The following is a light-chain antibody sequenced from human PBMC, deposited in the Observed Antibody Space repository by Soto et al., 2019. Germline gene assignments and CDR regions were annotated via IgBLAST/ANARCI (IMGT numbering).Light chain of an antibody. CDR2: GAS. CDR1: QSVSSSY. V-gene: IGKV3-20*01. CDR3: QQYGSSPRT. J-gene: IGKJ1*01. Sequence: EIVLTQSPGTLSLSPGERATLSCRASQSVSSSYLAWYQQKPGQAPRLLIYGASSRATGIPDRFSGSGSGTDFTLTISRLEAEDFAVYYCQQYGSSPRTFGKGNKVEI.